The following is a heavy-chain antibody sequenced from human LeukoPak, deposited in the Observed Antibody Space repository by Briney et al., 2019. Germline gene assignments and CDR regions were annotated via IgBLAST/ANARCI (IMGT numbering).Heavy chain of an antibody. CDR1: GGTFSSYA. D-gene: IGHD1-14*01. Sequence: ASVKVSCKASGGTFSSYAISWVRQAPGQGLEWMGGIIPIFGTANYAQKFQGRVTITADESTSTVYMELSSLRSEDTAVYYCARDHRDLYYFDYWGQGTLVTVSS. CDR3: ARDHRDLYYFDY. CDR2: IIPIFGTA. V-gene: IGHV1-69*01. J-gene: IGHJ4*02.